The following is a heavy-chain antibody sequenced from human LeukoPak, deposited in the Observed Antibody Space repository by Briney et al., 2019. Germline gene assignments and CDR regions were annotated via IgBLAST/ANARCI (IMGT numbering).Heavy chain of an antibody. Sequence: ASVKVSCKASGYTFTTYYMHWVRQAPGQGLEWMGIINPSGGSTKYAQKFQGRVTMTRDMSTSTVYMELSSLRSEDTAVYYCARGTGEGYTYGRYYFDYWGQGTLVTVSS. CDR1: GYTFTTYY. V-gene: IGHV1-46*01. D-gene: IGHD5-18*01. J-gene: IGHJ4*02. CDR3: ARGTGEGYTYGRYYFDY. CDR2: INPSGGST.